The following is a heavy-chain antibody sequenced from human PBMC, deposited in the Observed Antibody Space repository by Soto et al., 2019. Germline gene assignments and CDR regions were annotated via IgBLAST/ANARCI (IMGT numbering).Heavy chain of an antibody. CDR3: ARGPLDYSNYMAQDV. V-gene: IGHV4-31*03. CDR2: IYYSGST. D-gene: IGHD4-4*01. CDR1: GGSISSSGYY. J-gene: IGHJ6*04. Sequence: SETLSLTCTVSGGSISSSGYYWSWIRQHPGKGLEWIGYIYYSGSTYYNPSLKSRVTISVDTSKNQFSLKLSSVTAADTAVYYCARGPLDYSNYMAQDVWGKGTTVTVSS.